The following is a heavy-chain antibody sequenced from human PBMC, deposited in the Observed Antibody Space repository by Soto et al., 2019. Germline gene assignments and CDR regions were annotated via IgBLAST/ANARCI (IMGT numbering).Heavy chain of an antibody. CDR3: ARDFSGPMDY. CDR2: IYPSGGST. J-gene: IGHJ4*02. V-gene: IGHV1-46*01. Sequence: PSVKGTCKASGYTFTNYYMHWVRQAPGQGLEWMGIIYPSGGSTRNAQKFQGRVTMTRDTSTSTVYMELSSLRSEDTAVYYCARDFSGPMDYWGRGTLVTVSS. D-gene: IGHD3-10*01. CDR1: GYTFTNYY.